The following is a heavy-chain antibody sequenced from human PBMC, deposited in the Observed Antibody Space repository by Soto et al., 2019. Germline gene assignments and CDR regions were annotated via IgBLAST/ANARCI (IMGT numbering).Heavy chain of an antibody. CDR3: ARDKDVTMVRGVIPFDAFDI. CDR1: GFTFSSYA. Sequence: PGGSLRLSCAASGFTFSSYAMHWVRQAPGKGLEYVSAISSNGGSTYYANSVMGRFTISRDNSKNTLYLQMGSLRAEDMAVYYCARDKDVTMVRGVIPFDAFDIWGQGTMVTVSS. J-gene: IGHJ3*02. CDR2: ISSNGGST. V-gene: IGHV3-64*01. D-gene: IGHD3-10*01.